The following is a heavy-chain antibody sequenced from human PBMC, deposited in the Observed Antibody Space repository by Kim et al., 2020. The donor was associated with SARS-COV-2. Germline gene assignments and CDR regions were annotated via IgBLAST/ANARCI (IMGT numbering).Heavy chain of an antibody. Sequence: GGSLRLSCAASGFTVSSNYMNWVRQAPGKGLEWVAGIYSDGSKYNADYGEDGFTSSRNNSKNTIYLQYKNMRSVNTADQDFSKWYADLWGGCCDDY. D-gene: IGHD3-3*01. CDR1: GFTVSSNY. CDR2: IYSDGSK. J-gene: IGHJ4*01. CDR3: SKWYADLWGGCCDDY. V-gene: IGHV3-66*01.